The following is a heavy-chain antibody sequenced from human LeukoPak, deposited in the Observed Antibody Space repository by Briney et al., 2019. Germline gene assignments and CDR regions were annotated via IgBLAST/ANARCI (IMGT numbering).Heavy chain of an antibody. V-gene: IGHV3-9*03. CDR1: GFTFDDYA. D-gene: IGHD6-25*01. CDR3: AKGGYGSDWNYFDY. CDR2: ISWNSGSI. J-gene: IGHJ4*02. Sequence: SAGSLRLSCAASGFTFDDYAMHWVRQVPGKGLEWVSGISWNSGSIDYADSVKGRFIISRDNAKNSLYLQMNSLRAEDMALYYCAKGGYGSDWNYFDYWGQGSLVTVSS.